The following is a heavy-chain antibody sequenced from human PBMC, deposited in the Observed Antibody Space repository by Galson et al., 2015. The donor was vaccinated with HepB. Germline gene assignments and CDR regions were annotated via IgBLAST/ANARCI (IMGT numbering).Heavy chain of an antibody. D-gene: IGHD3-10*01. CDR3: ARAMVRGVITTSNYYYYGMDV. Sequence: SVKVSCKASGYTFTSYGISWVRQAPGQGLEWMGWISAYNGNTNYAQKLQGRVTMTTDTSTSTAYMELRSLRSDDTAVYYCARAMVRGVITTSNYYYYGMDVWRQGTTVTVFS. J-gene: IGHJ6*02. CDR1: GYTFTSYG. CDR2: ISAYNGNT. V-gene: IGHV1-18*04.